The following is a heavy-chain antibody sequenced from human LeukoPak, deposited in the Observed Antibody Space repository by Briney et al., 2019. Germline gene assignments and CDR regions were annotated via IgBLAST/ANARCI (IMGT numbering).Heavy chain of an antibody. CDR3: ARGPADYDYVWGSYRYSFDY. CDR2: IIPIFGAA. V-gene: IGHV1-69*05. J-gene: IGHJ4*02. D-gene: IGHD3-16*02. CDR1: GGTFSSYA. Sequence: ASVKVSCKASGGTFSSYAISWVRQAPGQGLEWMGGIIPIFGAANYAQKFQGRVTITTDESTSTAYMELSSLRSEDTAVYYCARGPADYDYVWGSYRYSFDYWGQGTLVTVSS.